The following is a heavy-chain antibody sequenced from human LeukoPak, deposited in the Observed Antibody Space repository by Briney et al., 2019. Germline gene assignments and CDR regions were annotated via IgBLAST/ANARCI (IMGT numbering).Heavy chain of an antibody. V-gene: IGHV3-33*01. CDR3: ARGPMAVAGIPSIYQH. D-gene: IGHD6-19*01. Sequence: GRSLRLACAASGFTFSNHCMQWVSQAPGKGRECVGVIWSDGSIKYYADSVKGRFTISRDNSRNTLYLQMNSLRAEDTAVYYCARGPMAVAGIPSIYQHWSQGTLVTVSS. CDR1: GFTFSNHC. CDR2: IWSDGSIK. J-gene: IGHJ1*01.